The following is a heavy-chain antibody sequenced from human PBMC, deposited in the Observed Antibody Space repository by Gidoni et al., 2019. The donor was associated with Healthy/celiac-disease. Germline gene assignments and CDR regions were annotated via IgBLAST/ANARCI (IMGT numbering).Heavy chain of an antibody. CDR1: GFTFSSYS. CDR2: ISSSSSYI. J-gene: IGHJ6*02. V-gene: IGHV3-21*01. Sequence: EVQLVESGGGLVKPGGSLRLSCAASGFTFSSYSMNWVRQAPGKGLELVSSISSSSSYISYADSVKGRFTISRDNAKNSLYLQMNSLRAEDTAVYYCARDGVYGDMDVWGQGTTVTVSS. CDR3: ARDGVYGDMDV. D-gene: IGHD3-10*01.